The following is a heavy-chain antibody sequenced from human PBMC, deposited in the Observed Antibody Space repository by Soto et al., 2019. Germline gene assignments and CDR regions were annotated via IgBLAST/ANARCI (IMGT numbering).Heavy chain of an antibody. CDR1: GYTFTSYA. Sequence: ALVKVSCKASGYTFTSYAMHWVRQAPGQRLEWMGWINAGNGNTKYSQKSQGRVTITRDTSASTAYMELSSLRSEDTAVYYCARVLGVYYDSSGYSYWGQGTLVTVSS. V-gene: IGHV1-3*01. D-gene: IGHD3-22*01. CDR2: INAGNGNT. J-gene: IGHJ4*02. CDR3: ARVLGVYYDSSGYSY.